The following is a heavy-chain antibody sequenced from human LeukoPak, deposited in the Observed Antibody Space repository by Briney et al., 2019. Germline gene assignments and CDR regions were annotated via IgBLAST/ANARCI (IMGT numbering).Heavy chain of an antibody. CDR3: ARVEWELLHDY. CDR1: GFTFSSYR. CDR2: IKQDGSEK. D-gene: IGHD1-26*01. J-gene: IGHJ4*02. V-gene: IGHV3-7*01. Sequence: GGSLRLSCAASGFTFSSYRMSWVRQAPGKGLEWVANIKQDGSEKYYVDSVKGRFTISRDNAKNSLYLQMNSLRAEDTAVYYCARVEWELLHDYWGQGTLVTVSS.